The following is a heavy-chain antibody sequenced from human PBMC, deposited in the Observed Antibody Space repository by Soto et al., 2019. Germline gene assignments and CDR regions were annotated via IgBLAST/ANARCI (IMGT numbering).Heavy chain of an antibody. J-gene: IGHJ4*02. CDR3: ARADYYDGSGFYYDY. CDR2: INPSGGST. V-gene: IGHV1-46*01. CDR1: GYIFANHY. Sequence: QVQLVQSGAEVKKPGASMKVSCKASGYIFANHYIHWVRQAPGQGLEWMGIINPSGGSTNYLQNFQGRVTMTRDTSTSTVYMELSSLRSEDTAVYFCARADYYDGSGFYYDYWGQGTLVTVSS. D-gene: IGHD3-22*01.